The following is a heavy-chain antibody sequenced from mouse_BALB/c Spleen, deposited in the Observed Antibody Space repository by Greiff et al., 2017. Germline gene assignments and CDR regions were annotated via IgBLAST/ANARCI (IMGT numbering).Heavy chain of an antibody. J-gene: IGHJ3*01. D-gene: IGHD1-1*01. CDR1: GYTFTSYW. CDR2: INPSTGYT. V-gene: IGHV1-7*01. Sequence: QVQLQQSGAELAKPGASVKMSCKASGYTFTSYWMHWVKQRPGQGLEWIGYINPSTGYTEYNQKFKDKATLTADKSSSTAYMQLSSLTSEDSAVYYCARWGYYGSSPFAYWGQGTLVTVSA. CDR3: ARWGYYGSSPFAY.